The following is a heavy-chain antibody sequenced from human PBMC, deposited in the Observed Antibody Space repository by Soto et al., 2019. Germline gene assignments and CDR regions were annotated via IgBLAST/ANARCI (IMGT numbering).Heavy chain of an antibody. V-gene: IGHV1-69*01. D-gene: IGHD6-19*01. Sequence: QVQLVQSGAEVKKPGSSVKVSCKASAPTFSSYAISWVRQAPEQGLEWMGGIIPIFGTANYAQKFQGRVTITADESTSTAYMELSSLRSEDTAVYYCARGAVAAKGLDYWGQGTLVTVSS. J-gene: IGHJ4*02. CDR2: IIPIFGTA. CDR1: APTFSSYA. CDR3: ARGAVAAKGLDY.